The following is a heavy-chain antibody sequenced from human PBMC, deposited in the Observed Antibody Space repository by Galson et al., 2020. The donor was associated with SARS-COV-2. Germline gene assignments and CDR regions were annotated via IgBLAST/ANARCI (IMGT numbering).Heavy chain of an antibody. D-gene: IGHD5-12*01. Sequence: GGSLRLSCTASGFTFSSFDMNWVRQAPGKGLEWVSYISGSGNTIFYADSVKGRFTISRDNAKNSLHLQINSLRAEDTAAYYCARDPTGGYTHFYYGMDVWGQGTTVTVSS. V-gene: IGHV3-48*03. CDR3: ARDPTGGYTHFYYGMDV. J-gene: IGHJ6*02. CDR2: ISGSGNTI. CDR1: GFTFSSFD.